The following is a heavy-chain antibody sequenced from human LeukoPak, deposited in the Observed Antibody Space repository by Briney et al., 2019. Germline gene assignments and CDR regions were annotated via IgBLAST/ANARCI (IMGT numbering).Heavy chain of an antibody. J-gene: IGHJ3*02. CDR1: GGSISSGGYY. D-gene: IGHD2-21*02. Sequence: SETLSLTCTVSGGSISSGGYYWSWIRQHPGKGLEWIGYIYYSGSTYYNPSFKSRVTISVDTSKNQFSLKLSSVTAADTAVYYCARAVVTASDAFDIWGQGTMVTVSS. V-gene: IGHV4-31*03. CDR2: IYYSGST. CDR3: ARAVVTASDAFDI.